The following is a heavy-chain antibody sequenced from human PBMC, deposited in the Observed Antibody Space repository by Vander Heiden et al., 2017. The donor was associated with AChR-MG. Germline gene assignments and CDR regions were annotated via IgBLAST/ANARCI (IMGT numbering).Heavy chain of an antibody. CDR2: IYSGGST. D-gene: IGHD5-12*01. CDR1: GLTVSNNY. V-gene: IGHV3-66*01. Sequence: EVQLVESGGALVQPGGSLRLSCAASGLTVSNNYMTWVRPAPGKGPQWVSVIYSGGSTYYADSVKGRFTISRDNSKNMLYLQMNSLRAEDTAVYYCASSSSQHNSGWLDYLGQGTLVTVSS. J-gene: IGHJ4*02. CDR3: ASSSSQHNSGWLDY.